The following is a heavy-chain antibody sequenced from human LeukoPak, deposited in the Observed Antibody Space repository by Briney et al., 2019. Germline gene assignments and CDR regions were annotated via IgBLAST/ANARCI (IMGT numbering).Heavy chain of an antibody. CDR2: IYSSGST. Sequence: GGSLRLSCAASGFTFSTNYMSWVRQAPGKGLEWVSIIYSSGSTYYADSVKGRFTISRDNSKNTLYLQMNSLRAEDTAVYFCARGGGLDVWGQGATVTVSS. CDR1: GFTFSTNY. D-gene: IGHD3-16*01. J-gene: IGHJ6*02. CDR3: ARGGGLDV. V-gene: IGHV3-53*01.